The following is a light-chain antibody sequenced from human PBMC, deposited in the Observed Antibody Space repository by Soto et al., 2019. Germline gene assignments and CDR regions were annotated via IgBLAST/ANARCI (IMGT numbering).Light chain of an antibody. CDR2: DAS. CDR3: QQRSNWPRLT. J-gene: IGKJ5*01. V-gene: IGKV3-11*01. Sequence: EIVLTQSPATLSLSPGERATLSCRASQSVSSYLAWYQQKPGQAPRLLIYDASNRATGIPARFSGSGSGTDFTLTISSLETEDFAVYYCQQRSNWPRLTFG. CDR1: QSVSSY.